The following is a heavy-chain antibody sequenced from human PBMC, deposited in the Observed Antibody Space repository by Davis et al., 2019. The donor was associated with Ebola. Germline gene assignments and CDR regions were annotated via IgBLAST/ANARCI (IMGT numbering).Heavy chain of an antibody. CDR2: INPNSGGT. D-gene: IGHD6-13*01. CDR1: GYTFTGYY. J-gene: IGHJ5*01. Sequence: ASVKVSCKASGYTFTGYYMHWVRQAPGQGLEWMGRINPNSGGTNYAQKFQGRVTMTRDTSISTAYMELSRLRSDDTAVYYCARDSAPQQPWLVLHNWFDSWGQGTLVTVSS. CDR3: ARDSAPQQPWLVLHNWFDS. V-gene: IGHV1-2*06.